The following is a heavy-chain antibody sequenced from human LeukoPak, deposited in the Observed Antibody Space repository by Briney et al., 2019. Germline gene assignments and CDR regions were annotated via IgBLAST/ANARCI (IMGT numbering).Heavy chain of an antibody. CDR1: GFSFSSYW. J-gene: IGHJ4*02. CDR3: ASSHDSSGND. V-gene: IGHV3-7*01. D-gene: IGHD3-22*01. Sequence: PGGSLRLSCVASGFSFSSYWMAWVRQAPGKGLEWVANIKYDGSHKYYVDSVKGRFTISRDNAKNPVYLQMNSLRVDDTAVYFCASSHDSSGNDWGQGTMVTVSS. CDR2: IKYDGSHK.